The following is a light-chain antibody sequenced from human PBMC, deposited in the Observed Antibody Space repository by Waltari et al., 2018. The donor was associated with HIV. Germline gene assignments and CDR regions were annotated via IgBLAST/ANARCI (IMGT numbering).Light chain of an antibody. CDR2: DVD. CDR1: STDIDIYKF. Sequence: QSALTQPASVSGSPGQSITISCSGTSTDIDIYKFVSWYRQFPGKAPQLLISDVDSRPVGIPLRFSGSKSGSAASLTISGLQTDDEADYYCSSYTRSHTLVFGGGTKVTVL. V-gene: IGLV2-14*01. J-gene: IGLJ2*01. CDR3: SSYTRSHTLV.